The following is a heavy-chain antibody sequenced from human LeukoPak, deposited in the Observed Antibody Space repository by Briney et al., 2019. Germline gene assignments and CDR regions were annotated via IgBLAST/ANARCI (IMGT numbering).Heavy chain of an antibody. CDR2: IKQDGSEK. Sequence: GGSLRLSCAASGFTFSSYGMHWVRQAPGKGLEWVANIKQDGSEKYYVDSVKGRFTISRDNAKNSLYLQMNSLRAEDTAVYYCASLKGVDYWGQGTLVTVSS. J-gene: IGHJ4*02. V-gene: IGHV3-7*02. CDR3: ASLKGVDY. D-gene: IGHD3-9*01. CDR1: GFTFSSYG.